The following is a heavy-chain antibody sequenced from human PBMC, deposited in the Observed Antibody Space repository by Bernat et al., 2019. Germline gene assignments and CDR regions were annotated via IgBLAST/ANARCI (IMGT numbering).Heavy chain of an antibody. Sequence: QVQLQESGPGLVKPSETLSLTCTVSGGSISSYYWSWIQQPPGKVLEWIGYIYYSGSTNYNPSLKSRVTISVDTSKNQFSLKLSSVTAADTAVYYFARAKGSSWGYYYYYYGMDVWGQGTTVTVSS. V-gene: IGHV4-59*01. D-gene: IGHD6-13*01. CDR2: IYYSGST. CDR3: ARAKGSSWGYYYYYYGMDV. J-gene: IGHJ6*02. CDR1: GGSISSYY.